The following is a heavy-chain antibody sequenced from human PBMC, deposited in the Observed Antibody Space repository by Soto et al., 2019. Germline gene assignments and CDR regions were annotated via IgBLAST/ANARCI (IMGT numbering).Heavy chain of an antibody. Sequence: QVQLVQSGAEVKKPGSSVKVSCKASGGTFSSYTISWVRQAPGQGLEWMGRIIPILGIANYAQKFQGRVXXXAXXSTXTAXXXXXXXXXXXXXXXXXXXXXXCXSTSXRDWYFDL. CDR1: GGTFSSYT. V-gene: IGHV1-69*02. J-gene: IGHJ2*01. CDR3: XXXXXCXSTSXRDWYFDL. D-gene: IGHD2-2*01. CDR2: IIPILGIA.